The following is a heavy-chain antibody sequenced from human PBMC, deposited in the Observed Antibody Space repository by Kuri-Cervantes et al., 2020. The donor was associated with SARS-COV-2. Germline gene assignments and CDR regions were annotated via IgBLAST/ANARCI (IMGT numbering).Heavy chain of an antibody. CDR2: INHSGST. CDR1: GGSFSGYY. J-gene: IGHJ4*02. V-gene: IGHV4-34*01. CDR3: ARGTRYYDFWSGYLN. Sequence: SETLSLTCAVYGGSFSGYYWSWIRQPPGKGLEWIGEINHSGSTNYNPSLKSRVTISVDTSKNRFSLKLSSVTAADTAVYYCARGTRYYDFWSGYLNWGQGTLVTVSS. D-gene: IGHD3-3*01.